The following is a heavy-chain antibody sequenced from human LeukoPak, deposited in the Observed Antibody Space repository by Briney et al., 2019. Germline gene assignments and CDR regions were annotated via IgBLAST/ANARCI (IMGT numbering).Heavy chain of an antibody. CDR3: ARDWGGGRGWDFDY. V-gene: IGHV4-61*02. J-gene: IGHJ4*02. CDR2: IYTSGST. Sequence: PPETLSLTCTVSGGSISSGSYYWSWIRQPAGKGLEWIGRIYTSGSTNYNPSLKSRVTISVDTSKNQFSLKLSSVTAADTAVCYCARDWGGGRGWDFDYWGQGTLVTVSS. D-gene: IGHD3-16*01. CDR1: GGSISSGSYY.